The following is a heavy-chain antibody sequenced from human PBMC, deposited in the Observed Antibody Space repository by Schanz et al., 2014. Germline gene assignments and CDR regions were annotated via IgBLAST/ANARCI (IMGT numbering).Heavy chain of an antibody. CDR3: ARGIGGYGANNYFDY. V-gene: IGHV1-3*04. CDR1: EYSFTSYS. Sequence: QVHLVQSGAEVKRPGASVKVSCKASEYSFTSYSMHWVRQAPGQRLEWMGWINTGSGDTKYSQNFQGRVTITRDTSASTAYMELSSLRSEDTAVYPCARGIGGYGANNYFDYWGQGTLVTVSS. J-gene: IGHJ4*02. D-gene: IGHD5-12*01. CDR2: INTGSGDT.